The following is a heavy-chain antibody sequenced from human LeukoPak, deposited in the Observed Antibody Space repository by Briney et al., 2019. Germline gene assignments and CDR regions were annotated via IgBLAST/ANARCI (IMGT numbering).Heavy chain of an antibody. D-gene: IGHD6-19*01. CDR3: AKYCISSSGCGGSSHFYGMDV. Sequence: KPGGSLRLSCAASGFTFSDYYMSWIRQAPGKGLEWISYISSSSFYTSYADSVKGRFTISRDNAKNSLYLQMNSLRAEDTAVYYCAKYCISSSGCGGSSHFYGMDVWGQGTTVTVSS. V-gene: IGHV3-11*03. J-gene: IGHJ6*02. CDR1: GFTFSDYY. CDR2: ISSSSFYT.